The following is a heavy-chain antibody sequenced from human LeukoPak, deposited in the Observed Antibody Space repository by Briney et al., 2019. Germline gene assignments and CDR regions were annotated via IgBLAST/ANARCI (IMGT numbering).Heavy chain of an antibody. CDR1: GGSISSGSYY. Sequence: TSSETLSLTCTVSGGSISSGSYYWGWIRQPPGKGLEWIGNIYYSGSTYYNPSLKSRVSISVDTSKNQFSLKLTSVTAADTAVYYCARAPEYGLYYFDYWGQGTLVTVSS. V-gene: IGHV4-39*07. J-gene: IGHJ4*02. CDR3: ARAPEYGLYYFDY. CDR2: IYYSGST. D-gene: IGHD1-14*01.